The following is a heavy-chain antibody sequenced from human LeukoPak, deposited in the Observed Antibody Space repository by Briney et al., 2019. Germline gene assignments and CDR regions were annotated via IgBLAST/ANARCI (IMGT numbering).Heavy chain of an antibody. D-gene: IGHD3-10*01. CDR3: ASTQLQVRGVMYYYYYMDV. V-gene: IGHV3-7*01. J-gene: IGHJ6*03. CDR1: GFTFSSYW. CDR2: IKQDGSEK. Sequence: GGSLRLSCAASGFTFSSYWMSWVRQAPGKGLEWVANIKQDGSEKYYVDSVKGRFTISRDNAKNSLYLQMNSLGAEDTAVYYCASTQLQVRGVMYYYYYMDVWGKGTTVTVSS.